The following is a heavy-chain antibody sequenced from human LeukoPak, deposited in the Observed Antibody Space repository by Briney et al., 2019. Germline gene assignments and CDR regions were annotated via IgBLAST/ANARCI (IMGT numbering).Heavy chain of an antibody. CDR1: GGSFSGYY. D-gene: IGHD3-10*01. J-gene: IGHJ6*02. V-gene: IGHV4-34*01. CDR3: ARGPGENYYYYGMDV. Sequence: SETLSLTCAVYGGSFSGYYWSWIRQPPGKGLEWIGEINHSGSTNHNPSLKSRVTISVDTSKNQFSLKLSSVTAADTAVYYCARGPGENYYYYGMDVWGQGTTVTVSS. CDR2: INHSGST.